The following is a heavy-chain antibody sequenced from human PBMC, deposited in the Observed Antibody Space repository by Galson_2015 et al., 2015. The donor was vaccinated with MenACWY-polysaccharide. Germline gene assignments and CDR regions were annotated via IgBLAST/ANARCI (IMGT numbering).Heavy chain of an antibody. V-gene: IGHV3-30-3*01. CDR1: GFIFSNHA. D-gene: IGHD3-9*01. CDR3: ARDASPLGRYFDSKGWDY. Sequence: SLRLSCAVSGFIFSNHAMHWVRQAPGKGLEWVGVISYGGINKYYADSVKGRITISRDDSQNTLFLQLNSLRAEDTAVYYCARDASPLGRYFDSKGWDYWGQGSLDTVSS. CDR2: ISYGGINK. J-gene: IGHJ4*02.